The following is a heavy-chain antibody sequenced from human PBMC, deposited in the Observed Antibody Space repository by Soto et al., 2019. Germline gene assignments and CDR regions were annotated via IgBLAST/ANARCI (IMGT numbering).Heavy chain of an antibody. J-gene: IGHJ4*02. D-gene: IGHD2-15*01. V-gene: IGHV4-39*01. CDR3: ASRPRYCSGGSCYEAAFFDY. CDR1: GGSISSSSYY. Sequence: SETLSLTCTVSGGSISSSSYYWGWIRQPPGKGLEWIGSIYYSGSTYYNPSLKSRVTISVDTSKNQFSLKLSSVTAADTAVYYCASRPRYCSGGSCYEAAFFDYWGQGTLVTVSS. CDR2: IYYSGST.